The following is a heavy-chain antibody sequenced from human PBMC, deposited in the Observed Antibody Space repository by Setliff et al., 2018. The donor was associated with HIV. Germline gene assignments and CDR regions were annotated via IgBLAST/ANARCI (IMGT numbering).Heavy chain of an antibody. J-gene: IGHJ4*02. V-gene: IGHV4-31*01. CDR3: ARGGDKYGPIDY. CDR1: GDSIDRSNFF. CDR2: IYYSGSA. D-gene: IGHD3-10*01. Sequence: SETLSLTCTVSGDSIDRSNFFWTWIRQHPGKGLEWIGYIYYSGSATYNPSLKSQASISVDTSRNEFSLKLSSVTAADTAVYFCARGGDKYGPIDYWGQGTLVTVSS.